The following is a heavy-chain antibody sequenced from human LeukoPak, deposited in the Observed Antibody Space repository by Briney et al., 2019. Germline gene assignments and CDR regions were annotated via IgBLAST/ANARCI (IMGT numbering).Heavy chain of an antibody. CDR1: GGSISSGGYY. Sequence: SETLSLTCTVSGGSISSGGYYWSWIRQHPGKGPEWIGYIYYSGSTNYNPSLKSRVTISVDTSKNQFSLKLSSVTAADTAVYYCARDSYGDKHGHYGMDVWGQGTTVTVSS. CDR2: IYYSGST. D-gene: IGHD4-17*01. CDR3: ARDSYGDKHGHYGMDV. J-gene: IGHJ6*02. V-gene: IGHV4-61*08.